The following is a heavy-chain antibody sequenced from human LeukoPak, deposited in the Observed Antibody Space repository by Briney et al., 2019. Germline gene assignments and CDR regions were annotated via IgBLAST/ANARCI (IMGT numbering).Heavy chain of an antibody. J-gene: IGHJ3*02. V-gene: IGHV3-9*01. CDR2: ISWNSGSI. Sequence: GGSLRLSCAASGFTFDDYAMHWVRQAPGKGLEWVSGISWNSGSIGYADSVKGRFTISRDNAKNSLYLQMNSLRSEDTAVYYCATAGVVVITYDAFDIWGQGTMVTVS. CDR3: ATAGVVVITYDAFDI. CDR1: GFTFDDYA. D-gene: IGHD3-22*01.